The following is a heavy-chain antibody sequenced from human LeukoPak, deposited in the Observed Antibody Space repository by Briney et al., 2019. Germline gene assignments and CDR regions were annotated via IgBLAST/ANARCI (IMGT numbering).Heavy chain of an antibody. CDR1: GYTFTGYY. V-gene: IGHV1-2*02. Sequence: ASVKVSCKASGYTFTGYYMHWVRQAPGQGLEWMGWIYPNSGATKYAQKFQGRVTMTRDTSISTAYMELSRLTSDDTAVYYCGTLLSNGPFDYWGQGTLVTVS. CDR3: GTLLSNGPFDY. CDR2: IYPNSGAT. J-gene: IGHJ4*02.